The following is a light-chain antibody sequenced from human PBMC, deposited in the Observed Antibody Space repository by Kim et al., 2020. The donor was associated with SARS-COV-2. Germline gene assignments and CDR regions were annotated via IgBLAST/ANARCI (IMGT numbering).Light chain of an antibody. CDR2: ESD. V-gene: IGLV1-44*01. CDR3: ATWNDRLLLWA. CDR1: AESDIGSNG. Sequence: QSVLTQPPSLSGTPGQRITISCSGSAESDIGSNGVEWYRQFPGSAPKLLIYESDRRPSGVPDRFSGSKSGASASLAISRLQSEDEADYYCATWNDRLLLWAFGGGTKLTVL. J-gene: IGLJ3*02.